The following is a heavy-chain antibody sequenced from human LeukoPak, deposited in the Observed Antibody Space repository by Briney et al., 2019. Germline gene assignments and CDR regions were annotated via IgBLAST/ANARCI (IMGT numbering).Heavy chain of an antibody. J-gene: IGHJ4*02. Sequence: GGSLRLSCAASGFTFSSYGMHWVRQAPGKGLEWVAVISYDGSNKYYADSVKGRFTISRDNSKNTLYLQMNSLRAEDTAVYYCAKEGQQWLQYYFDYWGQGTLVTVSS. CDR3: AKEGQQWLQYYFDY. CDR1: GFTFSSYG. D-gene: IGHD6-19*01. V-gene: IGHV3-30*18. CDR2: ISYDGSNK.